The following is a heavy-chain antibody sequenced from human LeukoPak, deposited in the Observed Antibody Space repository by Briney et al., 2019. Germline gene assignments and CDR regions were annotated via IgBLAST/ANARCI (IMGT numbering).Heavy chain of an antibody. CDR1: GGTFSSYA. J-gene: IGHJ4*02. V-gene: IGHV1-69*05. Sequence: SVKVSCKASGGTFSSYAISWVRQAPGQGLEWMGRIIPIFGTANYAQKFQGRVTITTDESTSTAYMELSSLRSEDTAVYYCAREEVAREGHFDYWGQGTLVTVSS. D-gene: IGHD5-12*01. CDR3: AREEVAREGHFDY. CDR2: IIPIFGTA.